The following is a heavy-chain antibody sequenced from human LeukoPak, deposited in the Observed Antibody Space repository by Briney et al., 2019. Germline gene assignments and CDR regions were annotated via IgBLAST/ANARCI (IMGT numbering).Heavy chain of an antibody. D-gene: IGHD1-1*01. CDR2: MNPNNGNT. CDR1: GYTFTSYD. CDR3: ARALAGTAELDV. Sequence: RASVKVSCTASGYTFTSYDIHWVRQATGQGLEWMGRMNPNNGNTGDAQKFQGRVTMTRDPSISTAYMELSSLRSEDTGVYFCARALAGTAELDVWGKGTTVTVSS. V-gene: IGHV1-8*01. J-gene: IGHJ6*04.